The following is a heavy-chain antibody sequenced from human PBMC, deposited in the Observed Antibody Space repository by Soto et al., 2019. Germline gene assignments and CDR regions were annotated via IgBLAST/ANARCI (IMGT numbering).Heavy chain of an antibody. CDR2: IYPGDSDT. V-gene: IGHV5-51*01. CDR1: GYSFTSYW. Sequence: GESLKISCKGSGYSFTSYWIGWVRQMPGKGLEWMGIIYPGDSDTRYSPSFQGQVTISADKSISTAYLQWSSLKASDTAMYYCASSNSHGNFKGPNSHFTFGGVIVIPGAFDIWGQGTMVTVSS. D-gene: IGHD3-16*02. J-gene: IGHJ3*02. CDR3: ASSNSHGNFKGPNSHFTFGGVIVIPGAFDI.